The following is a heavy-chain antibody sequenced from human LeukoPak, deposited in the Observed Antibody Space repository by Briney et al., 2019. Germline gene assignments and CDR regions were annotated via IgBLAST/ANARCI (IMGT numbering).Heavy chain of an antibody. D-gene: IGHD2-21*02. Sequence: PGGSLRLSCAASGFTFSSYGMHWVRQAPGKGLEWVAVISYDGSNKYYADSVKGRFTISRDNSENTLSLQMNSLRAEDTAVYFCAKESGDCGADCLALSDYWGLGTLVTVSS. CDR3: AKESGDCGADCLALSDY. V-gene: IGHV3-30*18. J-gene: IGHJ4*02. CDR1: GFTFSSYG. CDR2: ISYDGSNK.